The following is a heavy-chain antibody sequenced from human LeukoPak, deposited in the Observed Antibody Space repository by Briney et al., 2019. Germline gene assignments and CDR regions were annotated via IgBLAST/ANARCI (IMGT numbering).Heavy chain of an antibody. Sequence: PSETLSLTCAVYGGSFSGYYWSWIRQPPGKGLEWIGEINHSGSTNYNPSLKSRVTISVDTSKNQFSLKLSSVTAADTAVYYCAGTSLWWLRSAFDIWGQGTMVTVSS. CDR1: GGSFSGYY. CDR2: INHSGST. V-gene: IGHV4-34*01. D-gene: IGHD5-12*01. J-gene: IGHJ3*02. CDR3: AGTSLWWLRSAFDI.